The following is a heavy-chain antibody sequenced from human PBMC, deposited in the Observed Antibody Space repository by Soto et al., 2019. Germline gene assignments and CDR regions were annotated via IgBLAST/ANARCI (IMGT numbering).Heavy chain of an antibody. CDR3: ARAGYSGRSDGFDI. CDR1: GFTFSAYT. J-gene: IGHJ3*02. CDR2: ISYDGNNE. Sequence: QVQLVESGGGVVQPGRSLRLSCAASGFTFSAYTMHWVRQPPGKGLEWVAVISYDGNNERYTDPVKGRFTVSRDNSNSTLYLQMNSLKSEERAGYYCARAGYSGRSDGFDIWGQGTMVTVSS. D-gene: IGHD1-26*01. V-gene: IGHV3-30-3*01.